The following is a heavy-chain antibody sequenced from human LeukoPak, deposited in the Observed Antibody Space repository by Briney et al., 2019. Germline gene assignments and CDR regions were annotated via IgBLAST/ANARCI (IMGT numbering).Heavy chain of an antibody. V-gene: IGHV3-53*01. Sequence: GGSLRLSCAASGFTVSSNYMSWVRQAPGRGLEWVSLIYSGGTTYYADSVKGRFTISRDNSKNTLYLQMNSLRAEDTAVYYCAREAQMTTLKGGHLFDPWRQGTLVTVSS. D-gene: IGHD5-24*01. CDR3: AREAQMTTLKGGHLFDP. CDR1: GFTVSSNY. CDR2: IYSGGTT. J-gene: IGHJ5*02.